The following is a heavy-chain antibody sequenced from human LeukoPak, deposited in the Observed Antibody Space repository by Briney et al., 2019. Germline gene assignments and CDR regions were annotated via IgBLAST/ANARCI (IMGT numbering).Heavy chain of an antibody. J-gene: IGHJ4*02. V-gene: IGHV4-39*07. CDR2: IYYGGST. CDR1: GASISSSSYY. CDR3: ARLGYYDSSGYQGDY. Sequence: SETLSLTCTVSGASISSSSYYWGWIRQPPGKGLEWIGSIYYGGSTYYNPSLKSRVTISVDTSKNQFSLKLSSVTAADTAVYYCARLGYYDSSGYQGDYWGQGTLVTVSS. D-gene: IGHD3-22*01.